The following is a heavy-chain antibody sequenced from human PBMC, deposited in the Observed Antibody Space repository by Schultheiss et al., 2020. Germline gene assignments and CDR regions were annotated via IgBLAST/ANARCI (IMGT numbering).Heavy chain of an antibody. CDR1: GFTFSSYW. J-gene: IGHJ5*02. Sequence: GGSLRLSCVASGFTFSSYWMSWVRQAPGKGLEWVANIQQHGSEKDYVDSVKGRFTISRDNFKNTVSLQMNSLRTEDTGVYYCARGTGTTVTGPWGQGTLVTVSS. D-gene: IGHD4-17*01. CDR2: IQQHGSEK. CDR3: ARGTGTTVTGP. V-gene: IGHV3-7*03.